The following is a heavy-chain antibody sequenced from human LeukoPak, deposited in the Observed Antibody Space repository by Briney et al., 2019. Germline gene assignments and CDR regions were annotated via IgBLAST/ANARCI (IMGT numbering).Heavy chain of an antibody. Sequence: GGSLRLSYAGSGFTFSEHYIDWVRQGPGKGLEWVGRSTNKPKKYTTDYAASLKGRFIISRDESNTSVYLQMNSLKTEDTGVYYCARGGSGSYYKYSYYGMDVWGQGTTVTVS. CDR1: GFTFSEHY. D-gene: IGHD3-10*01. J-gene: IGHJ6*02. CDR3: ARGGSGSYYKYSYYGMDV. CDR2: STNKPKKYTT. V-gene: IGHV3-72*01.